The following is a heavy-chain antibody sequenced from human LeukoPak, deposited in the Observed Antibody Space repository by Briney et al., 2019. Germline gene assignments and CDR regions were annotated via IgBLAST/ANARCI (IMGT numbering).Heavy chain of an antibody. J-gene: IGHJ4*02. CDR2: VSSSGGST. D-gene: IGHD6-13*01. CDR3: SAAAAGEDY. Sequence: PGGSLRLSCVASGFTFSTYAMHWVRQAPGKGLEYVSTVSSSGGSTYYANSVKGRFTVSRDNSKSALYLQMASLRPDDMAVYYCSAAAAGEDYWGQGTLVTVSS. V-gene: IGHV3-64*01. CDR1: GFTFSTYA.